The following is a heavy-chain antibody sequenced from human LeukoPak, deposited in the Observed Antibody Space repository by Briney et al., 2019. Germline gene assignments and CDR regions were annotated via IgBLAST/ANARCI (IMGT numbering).Heavy chain of an antibody. Sequence: ASVKVSCKASGYTFTSYDINWVRRATGQGLEWMGWMNPNSGNTGYAQKFQGRVTMTRNTSISTAYMELSSLRSEDTAVYYCARGAGVGATLHYWGQGTLVTVSS. V-gene: IGHV1-8*01. CDR3: ARGAGVGATLHY. CDR1: GYTFTSYD. J-gene: IGHJ4*02. CDR2: MNPNSGNT. D-gene: IGHD1-26*01.